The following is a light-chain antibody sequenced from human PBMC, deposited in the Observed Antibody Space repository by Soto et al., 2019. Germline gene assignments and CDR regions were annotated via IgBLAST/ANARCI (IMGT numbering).Light chain of an antibody. CDR2: GAS. J-gene: IGKJ1*01. CDR1: QSVSSN. CDR3: QQYNNWPRT. V-gene: IGKV3-15*01. Sequence: EIVVTQSPATLSVSPGERATLSCRASQSVSSNLAWYQQKPGQAPSLLIYGASTRATGIPARFSGSGSGTDFTLTISSLQSEDFAVYYCQQYNNWPRTFGQGTKVEIK.